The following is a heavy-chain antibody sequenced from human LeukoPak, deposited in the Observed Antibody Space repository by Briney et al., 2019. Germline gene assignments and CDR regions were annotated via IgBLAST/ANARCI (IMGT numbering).Heavy chain of an antibody. Sequence: ASVKVSCKASGYTFTSYGISWVRQAPGQGLEWMGWISAYNGNTNYAQKLQGRVTVTTDTSTSTAYMELRSLRSDDTAVYYCARDFRYCSGGSCYGLYWGQGTLVTVSS. V-gene: IGHV1-18*04. CDR2: ISAYNGNT. CDR3: ARDFRYCSGGSCYGLY. D-gene: IGHD2-15*01. J-gene: IGHJ4*02. CDR1: GYTFTSYG.